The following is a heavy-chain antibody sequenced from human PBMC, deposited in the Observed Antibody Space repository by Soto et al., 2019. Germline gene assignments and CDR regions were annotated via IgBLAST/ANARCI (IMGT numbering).Heavy chain of an antibody. CDR1: GFTFSLYS. CDR3: ARAVTWGLDV. CDR2: ISRSSTGI. J-gene: IGHJ6*02. Sequence: EVQLVESGGGLVQPGGSRRLSCAASGFTFSLYSMSGVGKPPGKGLEWVSYISRSSTGIHYADSVKGRFTISRDDATNSMHLQMNSLRDGDTAVYYCARAVTWGLDVWGQGTTVSISS. D-gene: IGHD3-10*01. V-gene: IGHV3-48*02.